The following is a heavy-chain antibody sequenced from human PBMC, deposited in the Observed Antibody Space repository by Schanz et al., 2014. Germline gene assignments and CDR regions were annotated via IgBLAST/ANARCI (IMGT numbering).Heavy chain of an antibody. J-gene: IGHJ3*02. D-gene: IGHD4-17*01. CDR2: ISSRSSHI. CDR1: GFTFSSHW. V-gene: IGHV3-21*01. CDR3: ARKMKLGVYGGKGHDSLDI. Sequence: EVQLVESGGGLVQPGGSLRLSCTASGFTFSSHWMHWVRQAPGKGLEWVSSISSRSSHIYYADSVKGRFTVSRDNAKNTLYLQMNTLRAEDTAVYYCARKMKLGVYGGKGHDSLDIWGQGTMVTVSS.